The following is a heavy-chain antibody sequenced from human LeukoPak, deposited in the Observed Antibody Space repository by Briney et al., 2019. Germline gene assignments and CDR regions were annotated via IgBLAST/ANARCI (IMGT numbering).Heavy chain of an antibody. V-gene: IGHV5-51*01. J-gene: IGHJ4*02. Sequence: GESLKISCKGSGYSFTSYWIGWVRQMPGKGLEWMGIIHPGDSDTRYSPSFQGQVTISADKSISTAYLQWSSLKASDTAMYYCAVVVRGVIIGGYFDYWGQGTLVTVSS. CDR3: AVVVRGVIIGGYFDY. CDR2: IHPGDSDT. D-gene: IGHD3-10*01. CDR1: GYSFTSYW.